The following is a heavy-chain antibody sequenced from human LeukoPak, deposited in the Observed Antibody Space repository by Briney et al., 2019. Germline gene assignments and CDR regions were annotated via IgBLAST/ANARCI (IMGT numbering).Heavy chain of an antibody. CDR1: GFTVSSNY. J-gene: IGHJ4*02. D-gene: IGHD1-1*01. Sequence: GGSLRLSCAASGFTVSSNYMSWVRQAPGKGLEWVSVIYTGGSTYYADSVKGRFTISRDNPRNTLYLQMNSLRAEDTAVYYCASKVQYWGQGTLVTVSS. CDR3: ASKVQY. V-gene: IGHV3-53*01. CDR2: IYTGGST.